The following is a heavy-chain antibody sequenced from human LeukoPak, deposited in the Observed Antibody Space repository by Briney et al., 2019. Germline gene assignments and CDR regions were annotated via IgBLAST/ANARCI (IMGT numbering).Heavy chain of an antibody. CDR3: ARSRLGMGLDY. Sequence: SQTLSLTCTVSGGSISSGSYYWSWIRQPPGKGLEWIGRIYTSRSTNYNPSLKSRVTISVDTSKNQFSLKLSSVTTADTAVYYCARSRLGMGLDYWGQGTLVTVSS. J-gene: IGHJ4*02. D-gene: IGHD7-27*01. V-gene: IGHV4-61*02. CDR1: GGSISSGSYY. CDR2: IYTSRST.